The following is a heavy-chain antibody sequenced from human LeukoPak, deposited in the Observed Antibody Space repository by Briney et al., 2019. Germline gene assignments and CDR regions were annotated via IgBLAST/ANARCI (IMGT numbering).Heavy chain of an antibody. CDR1: GYSFTSYW. Sequence: GESLKISCKGSGYSFTSYWIGWVRQMPGKGLEWMGIIYPGDSDTRYSPSFQGQVTTSADKSISTAYLQWSSLKASDTAMYYCARQRAGYDFWSGHYGNFDYWGQGTLVTVSS. V-gene: IGHV5-51*01. CDR3: ARQRAGYDFWSGHYGNFDY. CDR2: IYPGDSDT. J-gene: IGHJ4*02. D-gene: IGHD3-3*01.